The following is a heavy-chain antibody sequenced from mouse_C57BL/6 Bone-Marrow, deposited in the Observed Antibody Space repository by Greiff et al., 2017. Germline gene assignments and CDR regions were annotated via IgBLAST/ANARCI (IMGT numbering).Heavy chain of an antibody. V-gene: IGHV1-81*01. D-gene: IGHD2-3*01. CDR2: IYPRSGNT. Sequence: QVQLKESGAELARPGASVKLSCKASGYTFTSYGISWVKQRTGQGLEWIGEIYPRSGNTYYNEKFKGKATLTADKSSSTACMELRSLTSEDSAVYFCARPEGYPWFAYWGQGTLVTVSA. CDR3: ARPEGYPWFAY. J-gene: IGHJ3*01. CDR1: GYTFTSYG.